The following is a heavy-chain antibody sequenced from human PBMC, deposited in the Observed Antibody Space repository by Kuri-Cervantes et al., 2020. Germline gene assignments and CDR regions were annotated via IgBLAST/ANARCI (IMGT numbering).Heavy chain of an antibody. CDR2: IFYSGST. CDR3: ARGRLRDYSWNDEGHDAYDL. J-gene: IGHJ3*01. V-gene: IGHV4-59*01. Sequence: GSLRLSCTVSGGPISSSYWTWIRQPPGKGLEWIGYIFYSGSTNYNASLKSRVTISLDTFQNQFSLKLSSVSAADTAVYYCARGRLRDYSWNDEGHDAYDLWGQGTMVTVSS. D-gene: IGHD1-20*01. CDR1: GGPISSSY.